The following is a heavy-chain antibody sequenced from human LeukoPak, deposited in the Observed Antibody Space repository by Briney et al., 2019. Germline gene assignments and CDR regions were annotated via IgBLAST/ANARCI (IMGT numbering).Heavy chain of an antibody. CDR3: AMSSGSYRPFDY. CDR2: IYPGDSAT. CDR1: GYIFTSYW. J-gene: IGHJ4*02. V-gene: IGHV5-51*01. D-gene: IGHD3-10*01. Sequence: GGALQISWKGSGYIFTSYWIGWVRQMPGKGLGGMGIIYPGDSATRYSPSFQGQVTISADKSISTAYLQWSSLKASDTAMYYCAMSSGSYRPFDYWGQGTLVTVSS.